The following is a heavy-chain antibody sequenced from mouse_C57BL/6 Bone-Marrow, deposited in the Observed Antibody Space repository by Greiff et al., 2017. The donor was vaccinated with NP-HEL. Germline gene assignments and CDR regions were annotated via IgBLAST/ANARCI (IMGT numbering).Heavy chain of an antibody. J-gene: IGHJ4*01. CDR2: ISYDGSN. Sequence: DVKLQESGPGLVKPSQSLSLTCSVTGYSITSGYYWNWIRQFPGNKLEWMGYISYDGSNNYNPSLKNRISITRDTSKNQFFLKLNSVTTEDTATYYCARGRLRRTADAMDYWGKGTSVTVSS. D-gene: IGHD2-4*01. CDR1: GYSITSGYY. CDR3: ARGRLRRTADAMDY. V-gene: IGHV3-6*01.